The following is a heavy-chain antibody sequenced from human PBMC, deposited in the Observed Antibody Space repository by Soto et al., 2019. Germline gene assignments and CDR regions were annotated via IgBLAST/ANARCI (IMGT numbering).Heavy chain of an antibody. Sequence: QVQLVESGGGVVQPGRSLRLSCAASGFSFRSYGMHWVRQAPGKGLEWVAVMWHDGATKYYADSVKGRFTISREKSSNILYLQMSRLRAEDTAVYYCARKAGDDVAYWGQGTLVTVSS. D-gene: IGHD3-16*01. CDR1: GFSFRSYG. V-gene: IGHV3-33*01. CDR2: MWHDGATK. CDR3: ARKAGDDVAY. J-gene: IGHJ4*02.